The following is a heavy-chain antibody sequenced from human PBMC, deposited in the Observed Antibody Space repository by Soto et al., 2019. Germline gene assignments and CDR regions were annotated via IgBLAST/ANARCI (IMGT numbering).Heavy chain of an antibody. J-gene: IGHJ6*02. Sequence: QVQLVESGGGVVQPGRSLRLSCAASGFAFGSYAMHWVRQAPGKGLEWVALISYDGDNRYSAESVKGRFTISRDNSRNILYLHMDRLKPEDTALYYCASSDGTPAAETPGYYFYGMDVWGQGTTVTVSS. CDR2: ISYDGDNR. V-gene: IGHV3-30-3*01. CDR1: GFAFGSYA. D-gene: IGHD2-2*01. CDR3: ASSDGTPAAETPGYYFYGMDV.